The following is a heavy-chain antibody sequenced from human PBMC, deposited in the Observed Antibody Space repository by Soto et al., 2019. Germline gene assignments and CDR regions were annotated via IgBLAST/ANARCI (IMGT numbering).Heavy chain of an antibody. V-gene: IGHV4-31*03. CDR2: IYYSGST. CDR3: GRRFGATYYDILTFDY. Sequence: PSETLSLTCTVSGGSISSGGYYWSWIRQHPGKGLEWIGYIYYSGSTYYNPSLKSRVTISVDTSKNQFSLKLSSVTAADTAVYYCGRRFGATYYDILTFDYWGQGTLLTVSS. D-gene: IGHD3-9*01. CDR1: GGSISSGGYY. J-gene: IGHJ4*02.